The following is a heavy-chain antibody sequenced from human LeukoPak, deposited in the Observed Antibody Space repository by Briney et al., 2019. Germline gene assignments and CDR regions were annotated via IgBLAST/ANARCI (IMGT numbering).Heavy chain of an antibody. D-gene: IGHD4-17*01. V-gene: IGHV3-30*02. Sequence: GGSLRLSCAASGFTFRSYGMHWLRQAPGKGLDSVAFIGYDGSNKYTADSARGRFTLSRDNSKGTLYLQMNSLRAEDTAVYYCAKRGGTTVTTSNFHMDVWGKGTTVTVSS. CDR1: GFTFRSYG. CDR3: AKRGGTTVTTSNFHMDV. CDR2: IGYDGSNK. J-gene: IGHJ6*03.